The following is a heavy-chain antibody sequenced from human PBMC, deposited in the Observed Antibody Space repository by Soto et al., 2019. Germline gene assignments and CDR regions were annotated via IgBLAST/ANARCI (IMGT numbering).Heavy chain of an antibody. CDR1: GGSISSYY. CDR2: IYYSGST. CDR3: ARVRQYYYDSSGYYNWFDP. V-gene: IGHV4-59*01. Sequence: KTSETLSLTCTVSGGSISSYYWSWIRQPPGKGLEWIGYIYYSGSTNYNPSLKSRVTISVDTSKNQSSLKLSSVTAADTAVYYCARVRQYYYDSSGYYNWFDPWGQGTLVTVSS. J-gene: IGHJ5*02. D-gene: IGHD3-22*01.